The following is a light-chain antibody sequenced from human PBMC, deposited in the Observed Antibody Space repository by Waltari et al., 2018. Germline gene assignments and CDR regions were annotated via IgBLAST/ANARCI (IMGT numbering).Light chain of an antibody. V-gene: IGLV2-23*01. CDR1: SSDVGNYNL. CDR3: CSYAGSYTWV. CDR2: DHN. J-gene: IGLJ3*02. Sequence: QSALTQPASVSGSPGQSITISCTGTSSDVGNYNLVSWYQQYPGKAPKVMIYDHNRRPSGVSDRFSVSKSGNTASLTISGVQAEDEADYYCCSYAGSYTWVFGGGTKLTVL.